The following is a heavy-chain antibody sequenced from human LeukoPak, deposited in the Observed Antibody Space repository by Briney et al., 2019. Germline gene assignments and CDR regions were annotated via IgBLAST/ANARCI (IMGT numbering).Heavy chain of an antibody. CDR2: IYTSGST. CDR3: ARDSKGYCSSTSCLNWFDP. D-gene: IGHD2-2*01. CDR1: GGSISSYY. V-gene: IGHV4-4*07. J-gene: IGHJ5*02. Sequence: PSETLSLTCTVSGGSISSYYWSWIRQPAGKGLEWIGRIYTSGSTNYNPSLKSRVTMSVDTSKNQFSLKLSSVTAADTAVYYCARDSKGYCSSTSCLNWFDPWGQGTLVTVSS.